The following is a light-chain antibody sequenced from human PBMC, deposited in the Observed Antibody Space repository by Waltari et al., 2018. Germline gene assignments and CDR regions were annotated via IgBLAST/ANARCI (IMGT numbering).Light chain of an antibody. CDR2: DVT. CDR1: SDDVGRYKF. V-gene: IGLV2-14*03. Sequence: QSALTQPASVSGSPGQSITISCTGSSDDVGRYKFVSWYQQPPGKVPKLLFFDVTDRPSGVSDRFSGSKSGNTASLTISGLQPEDEADYYCSSHTTSSTLVFGGGTRVTVL. CDR3: SSHTTSSTLV. J-gene: IGLJ2*01.